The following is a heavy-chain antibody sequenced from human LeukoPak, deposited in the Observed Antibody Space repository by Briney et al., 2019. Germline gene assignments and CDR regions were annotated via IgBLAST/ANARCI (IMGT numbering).Heavy chain of an antibody. CDR3: TREVKAFDI. CDR2: INPKNGGT. D-gene: IGHD3-22*01. CDR1: GYSFTDFF. J-gene: IGHJ3*02. V-gene: IGHV1-2*02. Sequence: GASVKVSCKASGYSFTDFFIHWVGQTPGQGLEWMGWINPKNGGTHYAQNFKGRVTLARDTSINTAYMELNILTSDDTAVYYCTREVKAFDIWGQGTVVTVSS.